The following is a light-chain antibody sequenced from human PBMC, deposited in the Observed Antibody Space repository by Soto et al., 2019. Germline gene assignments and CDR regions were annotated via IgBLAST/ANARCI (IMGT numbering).Light chain of an antibody. CDR2: GAS. Sequence: DIQLTKSPSFLSASVGDRVTITCRASQDISYFLAWYQQKPWKAPKLLIHGASTLQSGVPSRFSGSGSGTEFSVTVSSLQPEDFATYFCQELISYPLTFGPGTKVDIK. CDR3: QELISYPLT. V-gene: IGKV1-9*01. CDR1: QDISYF. J-gene: IGKJ3*01.